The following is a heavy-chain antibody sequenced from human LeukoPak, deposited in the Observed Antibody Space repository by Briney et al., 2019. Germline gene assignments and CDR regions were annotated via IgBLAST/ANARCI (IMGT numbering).Heavy chain of an antibody. D-gene: IGHD3-10*01. J-gene: IGHJ3*02. V-gene: IGHV4-34*01. CDR2: INHSGST. Sequence: SETLSLTCAVYGGSFSGYYWSWIRQPPGKGLEWIGEINHSGSTNYNPSLKSRVTISVDTSKNQFSLKLSSVTAADTAVYYCARDQGQLWFGELLYLGAFDIWGQGTMVTVSS. CDR3: ARDQGQLWFGELLYLGAFDI. CDR1: GGSFSGYY.